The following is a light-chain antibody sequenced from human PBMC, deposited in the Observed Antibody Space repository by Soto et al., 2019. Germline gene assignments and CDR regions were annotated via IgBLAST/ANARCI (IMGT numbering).Light chain of an antibody. CDR2: GTA. CDR3: QQYGRPTRT. Sequence: EVVLTQSPGTLSLPPGERATLSCRASQSVSDNYLAWYQQKPGQAPRLLIYGTASRATPIPDRFSGSGSGTDLTLTISRFEPAALAVYYCQQYGRPTRTFGQGTKVDIK. CDR1: QSVSDNY. V-gene: IGKV3-20*01. J-gene: IGKJ1*01.